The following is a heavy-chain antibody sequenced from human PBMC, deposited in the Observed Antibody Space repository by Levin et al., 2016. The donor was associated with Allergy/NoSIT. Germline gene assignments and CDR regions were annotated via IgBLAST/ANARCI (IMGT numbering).Heavy chain of an antibody. Sequence: SETLSLTCAVSGGSISSGGYSWSWIRQPPGKGLEWIGYIYHSGSTYYNPSLKSRVTISVDRSKNQFSLKLSSVTAADTAVYYCARGYYYDSSDYYSLFDYWGQGTLVTVSS. J-gene: IGHJ4*02. V-gene: IGHV4-30-2*01. CDR2: IYHSGST. CDR3: ARGYYYDSSDYYSLFDY. CDR1: GGSISSGGYS. D-gene: IGHD3-22*01.